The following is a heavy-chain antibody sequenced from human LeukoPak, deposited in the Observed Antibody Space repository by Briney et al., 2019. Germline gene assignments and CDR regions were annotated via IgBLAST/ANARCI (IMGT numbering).Heavy chain of an antibody. CDR3: ARDYSYPDY. Sequence: SETLSVTCSVSGASISAYHRSWIRQPAGKGLEWMGRIYSSGRTNYIPYLKSRLTMSVDTSKNQFSLKLNSVTAADTAVYYCARDYSYPDYWGQGTLVTVSS. J-gene: IGHJ4*02. V-gene: IGHV4-4*07. D-gene: IGHD5-18*01. CDR1: GASISAYH. CDR2: IYSSGRT.